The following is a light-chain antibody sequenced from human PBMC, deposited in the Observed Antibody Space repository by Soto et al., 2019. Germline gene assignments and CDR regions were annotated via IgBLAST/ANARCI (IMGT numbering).Light chain of an antibody. CDR1: SSDVGGYNY. V-gene: IGLV2-11*01. CDR2: DVS. CDR3: CSYAGSYYV. Sequence: QSALTQPRSVSGSPGQSVTISCTGTSSDVGGYNYVSWYQQHPGKAPKLMIYDVSKRPSGVPDRFSGSKSGNTASLTISGLQAEYEADYYCCSYAGSYYVFGTVTKLTVL. J-gene: IGLJ1*01.